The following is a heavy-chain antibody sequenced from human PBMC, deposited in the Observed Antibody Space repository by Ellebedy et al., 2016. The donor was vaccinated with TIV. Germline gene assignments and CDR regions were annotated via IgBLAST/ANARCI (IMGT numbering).Heavy chain of an antibody. Sequence: GESLKISCAASGLTFSSHARGWVRQAPGKGLEWVSSITESGGNTYYADSVKGRFTISRDNSTDTLFLQMHRLRAEDTAIYFCARDPVGVGPAFDVWGQGTMVTVSS. D-gene: IGHD4-23*01. V-gene: IGHV3-23*01. J-gene: IGHJ3*01. CDR3: ARDPVGVGPAFDV. CDR1: GLTFSSHA. CDR2: ITESGGNT.